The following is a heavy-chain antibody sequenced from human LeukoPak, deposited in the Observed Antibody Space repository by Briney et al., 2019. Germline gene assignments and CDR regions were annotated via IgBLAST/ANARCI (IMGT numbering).Heavy chain of an antibody. D-gene: IGHD1-26*01. CDR2: IIPIFGTA. CDR1: GGTFSSYA. CDR3: AREGREEVNFDY. Sequence: ASVTVSCTASGGTFSSYAISWVRQAPGQGLEWMGGIIPIFGTANYAQKFQGRVTITADESTSTAYMELSSLRSEDTAVYYCAREGREEVNFDYWGQGTLVTVSS. J-gene: IGHJ4*02. V-gene: IGHV1-69*13.